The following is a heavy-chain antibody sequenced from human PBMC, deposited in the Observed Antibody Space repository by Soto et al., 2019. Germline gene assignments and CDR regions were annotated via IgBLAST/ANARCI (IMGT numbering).Heavy chain of an antibody. Sequence: QVQLVESGGGVVQPGRSLRLSCAASGFTFSSYGMHWVRQAPGKGLEWVAVIWYDGSNKYYADSVKGRFTISRDNSKNTLYLQMNSLRAEDTAVYYCARAPGDYESFDIWGQGKMVTVSS. J-gene: IGHJ3*02. D-gene: IGHD4-17*01. V-gene: IGHV3-33*01. CDR2: IWYDGSNK. CDR1: GFTFSSYG. CDR3: ARAPGDYESFDI.